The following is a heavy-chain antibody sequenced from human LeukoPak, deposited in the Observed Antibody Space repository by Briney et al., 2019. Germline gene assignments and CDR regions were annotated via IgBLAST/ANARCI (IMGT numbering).Heavy chain of an antibody. CDR1: GGSISGYY. Sequence: PSETLSPTCTVSGGSISGYYGSWIRRPPGKGPEWIGYIYYSGSTNYNPSLKSRVTISVDTSKNQFSLKMNSVTAADTAVYYCARLASSGWSHCDYWGQGTLVTVSS. CDR3: ARLASSGWSHCDY. D-gene: IGHD6-19*01. CDR2: IYYSGST. J-gene: IGHJ4*02. V-gene: IGHV4-59*08.